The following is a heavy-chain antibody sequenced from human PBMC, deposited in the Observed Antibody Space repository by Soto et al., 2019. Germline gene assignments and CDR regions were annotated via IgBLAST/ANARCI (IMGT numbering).Heavy chain of an antibody. CDR1: GYTFTNYD. J-gene: IGHJ6*02. CDR2: MNANSGNA. Sequence: QVQVVQSGAELKKPGASVKVSCKASGYTFTNYDINWVRQASGQGLEWMGWMNANSGNAAYAQKFQGRVTMTRNTSTRTAYRELSSLRSEDTAVYDCARSRRNCTEGVCYSYCGMDVWGQGTTVTVSS. CDR3: ARSRRNCTEGVCYSYCGMDV. V-gene: IGHV1-8*01. D-gene: IGHD2-8*01.